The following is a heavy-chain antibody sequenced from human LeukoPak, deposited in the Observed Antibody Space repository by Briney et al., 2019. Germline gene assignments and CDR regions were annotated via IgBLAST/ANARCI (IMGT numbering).Heavy chain of an antibody. CDR2: INPSGGST. Sequence: VASVKVSCKASGYTFTSHYVHWVRQAPGQGLEWMGIINPSGGSTNYVQNFQGRVTMTRDMSTSTVYMELSSLRSEDTAVYYCAREAYSSGWHATIFDYWGQGTLVTVSS. D-gene: IGHD6-19*01. CDR1: GYTFTSHY. V-gene: IGHV1-46*01. J-gene: IGHJ4*02. CDR3: AREAYSSGWHATIFDY.